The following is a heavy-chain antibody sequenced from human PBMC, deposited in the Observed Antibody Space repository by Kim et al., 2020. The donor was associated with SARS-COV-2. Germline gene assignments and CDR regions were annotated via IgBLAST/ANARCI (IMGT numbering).Heavy chain of an antibody. D-gene: IGHD6-19*01. CDR2: INSDGSTT. CDR1: GFTFSSYW. CDR3: ARRAYSSGWWYFDY. J-gene: IGHJ4*02. Sequence: GGSLRLSCAASGFTFSSYWMHWVRQAPGKGLVWVSRINSDGSTTSYADSVKGRFTISRDNAKNTLYLQMNSLRAEDTAVYYCARRAYSSGWWYFDYLGQGTLVTVAS. V-gene: IGHV3-74*01.